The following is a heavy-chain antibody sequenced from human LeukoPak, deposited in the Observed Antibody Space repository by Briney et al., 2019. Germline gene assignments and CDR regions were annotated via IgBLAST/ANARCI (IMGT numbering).Heavy chain of an antibody. V-gene: IGHV3-7*01. CDR1: GFPLGGYW. Sequence: GESLRLSCAASGFPLGGYWMTWIRQAPGKGLEWVANIKEDGSEKYYVDSVKGRFTISRDNAKKSLYLQMDSLRAEDTAVYYCATHGYSELRYFDWSTNEWGQGTLVTVSS. D-gene: IGHD3-9*01. J-gene: IGHJ4*02. CDR2: IKEDGSEK. CDR3: ATHGYSELRYFDWSTNE.